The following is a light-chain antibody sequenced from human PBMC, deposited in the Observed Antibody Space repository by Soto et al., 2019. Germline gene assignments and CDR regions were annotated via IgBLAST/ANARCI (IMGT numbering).Light chain of an antibody. J-gene: IGLJ2*01. CDR2: DTS. CDR1: TGPVTSGHY. Sequence: QTVVTQEPSLTVSPGGTVTLTCRSSTGPVTSGHYSYWFQQKPGQAPRTLIYDTSNKHSWTPARFSGSLRGGRATLTLSGAQPEDEADYYCLLSYTLPRPGVVFGGGTKVTVL. CDR3: LLSYTLPRPGVV. V-gene: IGLV7-46*01.